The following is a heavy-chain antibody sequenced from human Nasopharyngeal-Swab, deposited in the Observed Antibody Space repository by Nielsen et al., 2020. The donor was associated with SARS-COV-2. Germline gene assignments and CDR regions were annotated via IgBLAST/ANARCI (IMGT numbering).Heavy chain of an antibody. D-gene: IGHD6-19*01. Sequence: WVRQAPGQGLEWMGWINTNTGNPTYAQGFTGRFVFSLDTSVSTAYLQISNLKAEDTAVYYCARGYSSGFHDYWGQGTLVTVSS. V-gene: IGHV7-4-1*02. CDR3: ARGYSSGFHDY. CDR2: INTNTGNP. J-gene: IGHJ4*02.